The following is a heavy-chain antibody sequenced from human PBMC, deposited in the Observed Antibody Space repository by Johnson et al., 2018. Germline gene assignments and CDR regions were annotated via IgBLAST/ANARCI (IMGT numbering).Heavy chain of an antibody. V-gene: IGHV3-48*02. J-gene: IGHJ4*02. CDR2: ISSGTTII. D-gene: IGHD3-10*01. CDR1: ESIFSTYA. Sequence: EVQLLETGGGLVQPGGSLRLSCAASESIFSTYAMHWVRQAPGKGLEWVAYISSGTTIIYYADSVEGRFTISRDSAKSSLSLQMHSLRDEDTAIYYCAGSPGTGSNSYIDYWGQGTLVTVSS. CDR3: AGSPGTGSNSYIDY.